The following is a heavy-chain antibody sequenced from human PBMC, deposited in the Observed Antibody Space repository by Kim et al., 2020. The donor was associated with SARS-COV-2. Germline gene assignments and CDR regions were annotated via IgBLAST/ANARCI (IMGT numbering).Heavy chain of an antibody. CDR1: GYTFTGYY. CDR3: ARELSSDCSASRCYYFYSMDV. J-gene: IGHJ6*02. Sequence: ASVKASCKPSGYTFTGYYLHWVRQAPGQGLEWMGWINPNSGVTNYAQKFQGRVTMTRDTSITTAYMELSRLRSDDTAVYFCARELSSDCSASRCYYFYSMDVWGQGTTVTVSS. V-gene: IGHV1-2*02. D-gene: IGHD2-15*01. CDR2: INPNSGVT.